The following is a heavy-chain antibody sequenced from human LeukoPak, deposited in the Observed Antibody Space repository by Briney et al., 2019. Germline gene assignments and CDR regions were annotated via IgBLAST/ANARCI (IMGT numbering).Heavy chain of an antibody. J-gene: IGHJ4*02. CDR1: GFTFSTYA. V-gene: IGHV3-7*01. CDR2: IKQDGSAK. Sequence: GGSLRLSCAASGFTFSTYAMHWVRQAPGKGLEWVANIKQDGSAKYYVDSVKGRFTISRDNAKNSLYLQMNSLRAEDTAVYYCARAIGGSASYWGQETLVSVSS. D-gene: IGHD3-10*01. CDR3: ARAIGGSASY.